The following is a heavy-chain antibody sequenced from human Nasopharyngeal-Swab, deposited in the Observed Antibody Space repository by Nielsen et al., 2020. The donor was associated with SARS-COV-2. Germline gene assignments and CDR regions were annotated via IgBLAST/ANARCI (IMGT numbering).Heavy chain of an antibody. J-gene: IGHJ3*02. V-gene: IGHV4-59*01. Sequence: SETLSLTCTVSGGSISSYYWSWIRQPPGKGLEWMGYIYYSGSTNYNPSLKSRVTISVDTSKNKFSLKLSSVTAADTAVYYCARAWNDSAFDIWGQGTMVTVSS. CDR1: GGSISSYY. CDR2: IYYSGST. D-gene: IGHD1-1*01. CDR3: ARAWNDSAFDI.